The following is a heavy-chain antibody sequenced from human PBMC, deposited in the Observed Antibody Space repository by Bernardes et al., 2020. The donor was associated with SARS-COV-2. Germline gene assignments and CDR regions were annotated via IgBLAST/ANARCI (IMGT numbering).Heavy chain of an antibody. Sequence: AAGQVSCKASGYTFTGYYMHWVRQAPGQGLEWMGWITPNSGGTTYAQKFQGWVTMTRDTSISTAYMELSRLRSDDTAVYYCARSSWGSSFDAFDIWGQGTMVTGSS. CDR3: ARSSWGSSFDAFDI. V-gene: IGHV1-2*04. J-gene: IGHJ3*02. D-gene: IGHD6-6*01. CDR1: GYTFTGYY. CDR2: ITPNSGGT.